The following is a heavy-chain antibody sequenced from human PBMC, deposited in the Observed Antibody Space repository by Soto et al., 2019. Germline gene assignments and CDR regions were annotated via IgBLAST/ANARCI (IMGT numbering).Heavy chain of an antibody. D-gene: IGHD3-10*01. J-gene: IGHJ4*02. Sequence: AGGSLRLSCAASGFDFRKYAMHWVRQAPGKGLEWLSSISSSSYYIFYADSVKGRFTISRDNAKNSLYLQMHSLRAEDTAVYYCARDLGEVSAFWGQGTPVTVSS. CDR3: ARDLGEVSAF. V-gene: IGHV3-21*01. CDR2: ISSSSYYI. CDR1: GFDFRKYA.